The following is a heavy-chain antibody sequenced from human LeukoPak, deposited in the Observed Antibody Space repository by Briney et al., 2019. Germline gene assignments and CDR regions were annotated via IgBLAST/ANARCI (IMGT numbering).Heavy chain of an antibody. D-gene: IGHD2-2*01. CDR1: GYTFTGYY. Sequence: GASVKVSCKASGYTFTGYYMHWVRKAPGQGLEWMGWINPNSGGTNYAQKFQGRVTMTRDTSISTAYMELSRLRSDDTAVYYCASSYIVVVPAAAYYYYMDVWGKGTTVTVSS. J-gene: IGHJ6*03. CDR2: INPNSGGT. V-gene: IGHV1-2*02. CDR3: ASSYIVVVPAAAYYYYMDV.